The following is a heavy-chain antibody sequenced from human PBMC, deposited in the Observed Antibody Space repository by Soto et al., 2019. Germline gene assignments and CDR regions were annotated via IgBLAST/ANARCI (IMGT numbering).Heavy chain of an antibody. Sequence: SYTLSLTCTVSGGSVSSDNYYWRWIRQSPGKGLEWIGYIYYSGSTYSNPSLNGRGTISVDTSKNQFSLKLSSVTAADTAMYFCARHYYDSSAYHFVGLDYWGQGTLVTVS. V-gene: IGHV4-30-4*01. CDR1: GGSVSSDNYY. D-gene: IGHD3-22*01. CDR3: ARHYYDSSAYHFVGLDY. J-gene: IGHJ4*02. CDR2: IYYSGST.